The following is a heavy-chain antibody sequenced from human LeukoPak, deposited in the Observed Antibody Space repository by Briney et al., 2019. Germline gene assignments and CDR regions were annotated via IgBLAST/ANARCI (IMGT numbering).Heavy chain of an antibody. V-gene: IGHV3-48*01. Sequence: PGGSLRLSCAASGFTFSSYSMNWVRQAPGKGREWVSYISSSSSTIYYADSVKGRFTTSRDNAKNSLYLQMNSLRAEDTAVYYCARELLWFGELSYDAFDIWGQGTMVTVSS. D-gene: IGHD3-10*01. CDR3: ARELLWFGELSYDAFDI. CDR1: GFTFSSYS. J-gene: IGHJ3*02. CDR2: ISSSSSTI.